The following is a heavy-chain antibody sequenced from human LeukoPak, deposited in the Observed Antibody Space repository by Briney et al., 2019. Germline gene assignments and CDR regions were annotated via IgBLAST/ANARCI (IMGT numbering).Heavy chain of an antibody. CDR3: AREMVPLGYYGSGSYYHFDY. V-gene: IGHV3-30-3*01. CDR1: GFTFSSYA. D-gene: IGHD3-10*01. Sequence: PGGSLRLSCAASGFTFSSYAMHWVRQAPGKGLEWVAVTSYDGSNKYYADSVKGRFTISRDNSKNTLYLQMNSLRAEDTAVYYCAREMVPLGYYGSGSYYHFDYWGQGTLVTVSS. CDR2: TSYDGSNK. J-gene: IGHJ4*02.